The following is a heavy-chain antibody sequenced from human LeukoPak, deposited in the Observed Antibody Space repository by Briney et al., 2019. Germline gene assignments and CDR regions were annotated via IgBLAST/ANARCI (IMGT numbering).Heavy chain of an antibody. Sequence: GESLQISCKGSGYIFTNYWIGWVRQVPGKGLEGMGIIYPGDSDTRDSPSFRGQVTISADKSISTAYLQWSSLKASDTAMYYCAREGNYNVLTGYYHYFDCWGQGTLVTVSS. V-gene: IGHV5-51*01. J-gene: IGHJ4*02. D-gene: IGHD3-9*01. CDR3: AREGNYNVLTGYYHYFDC. CDR2: IYPGDSDT. CDR1: GYIFTNYW.